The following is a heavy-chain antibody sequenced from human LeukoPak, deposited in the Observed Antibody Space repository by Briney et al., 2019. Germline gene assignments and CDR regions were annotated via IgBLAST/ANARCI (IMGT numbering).Heavy chain of an antibody. D-gene: IGHD4-17*01. J-gene: IGHJ4*02. CDR1: GGTFSSYA. CDR3: ANERLATVTPVFDY. V-gene: IGHV1-69*13. Sequence: SVKVSCKASGGTFSSYAISWVRQAPGQGLEWMGGIIPIFGTANYAQKFQGRVTITADESTSTAYMELSSLRSEDTAVYYCANERLATVTPVFDYWGQGTLVTVSS. CDR2: IIPIFGTA.